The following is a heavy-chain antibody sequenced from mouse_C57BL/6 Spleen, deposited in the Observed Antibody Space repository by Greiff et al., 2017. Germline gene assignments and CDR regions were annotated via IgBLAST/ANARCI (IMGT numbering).Heavy chain of an antibody. CDR3: AREGLRRGYYAMDY. D-gene: IGHD2-12*01. CDR1: GYAFSSYW. V-gene: IGHV1-80*01. J-gene: IGHJ4*01. Sequence: QVQLQQSGAELVKPGASVKISCKASGYAFSSYWMNWVKQRPGKGLEWIGQIYPGDGDTNYNGKFKGKATLTADKSSSTAYMRRSSLTSEDSAVYFCAREGLRRGYYAMDYWGQGTSVTVSS. CDR2: IYPGDGDT.